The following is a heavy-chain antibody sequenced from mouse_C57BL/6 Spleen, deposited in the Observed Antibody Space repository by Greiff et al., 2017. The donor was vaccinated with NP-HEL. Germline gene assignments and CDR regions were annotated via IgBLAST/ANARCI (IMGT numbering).Heavy chain of an antibody. D-gene: IGHD3-2*02. CDR2: ISYDGSN. J-gene: IGHJ2*01. Sequence: EVKLQESGPGLVKPSQSLSLTCSVTGYSITSGYYWNWIRQFPGNKLEWMGYISYDGSNNYNPSLKNRISITRYTSKNQFFLKLNSETTEDTATYYCAEGGSGSDYWGQGTTLTVSS. V-gene: IGHV3-6*01. CDR3: AEGGSGSDY. CDR1: GYSITSGYY.